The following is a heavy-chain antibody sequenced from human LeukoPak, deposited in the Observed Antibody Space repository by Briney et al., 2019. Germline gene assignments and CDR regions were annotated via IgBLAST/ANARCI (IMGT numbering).Heavy chain of an antibody. D-gene: IGHD3-22*01. CDR3: ARAFYYYDSSGQAYYYYYGMDV. CDR2: VSAYNGNT. J-gene: IGHJ6*02. Sequence: AASVKVSCKASRYTFTSYGISWVQQAPGQGLEGMGWVSAYNGNTNYAQKLQGRVTMTTDTSTSAAYMELRSLRSDDTAVYYCARAFYYYDSSGQAYYYYYGMDVWGQGTTVTVSS. CDR1: RYTFTSYG. V-gene: IGHV1-18*01.